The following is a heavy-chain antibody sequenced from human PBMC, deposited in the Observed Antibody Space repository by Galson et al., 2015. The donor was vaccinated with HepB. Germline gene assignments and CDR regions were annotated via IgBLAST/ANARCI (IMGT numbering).Heavy chain of an antibody. V-gene: IGHV4-30-4*01. D-gene: IGHD3-3*01. CDR2: KYYSGST. Sequence: TLSLTCTVSGGSIRSGDHYWSWIRQPPGKGLEWIGHKYYSGSTYNNPSLKSRVTISVDTSKNQLSLKLSSVTAADTAVYYCARVTTVFGVVIPLAFDIWGQGTMVTVSS. CDR3: ARVTTVFGVVIPLAFDI. J-gene: IGHJ3*02. CDR1: GGSIRSGDHY.